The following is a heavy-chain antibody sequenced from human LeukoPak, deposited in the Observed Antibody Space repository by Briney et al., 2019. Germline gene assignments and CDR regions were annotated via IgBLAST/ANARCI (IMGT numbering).Heavy chain of an antibody. V-gene: IGHV3-23*01. J-gene: IGHJ4*02. CDR2: ISGSGGST. CDR1: GFTFSSYA. D-gene: IGHD6-19*01. CDR3: AKGSGFGIAVAGYYFDY. Sequence: GGSLRLSCAASGFTFSSYAMSWVRQAPGKGLEWLSAISGSGGSTYYADSVKGRFTISRDNSKNTLYLQMNSLRAEDTAVYYCAKGSGFGIAVAGYYFDYWGQGTLVTVSS.